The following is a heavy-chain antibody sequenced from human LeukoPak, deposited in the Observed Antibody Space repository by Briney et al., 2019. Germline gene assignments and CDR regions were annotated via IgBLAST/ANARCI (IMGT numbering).Heavy chain of an antibody. CDR1: GFTFSSYW. Sequence: GTSLRLSCAASGFTFSSYWMHWVRQAPGKGLVWVSRINSDGSSTTYADSVKGRFTISRDNAKNALYLQMNSLRAEDTAVYYCAPTRGSSSWPFDYWGQGTLVTVSS. CDR3: APTRGSSSWPFDY. J-gene: IGHJ4*02. CDR2: INSDGSST. V-gene: IGHV3-74*01. D-gene: IGHD6-13*01.